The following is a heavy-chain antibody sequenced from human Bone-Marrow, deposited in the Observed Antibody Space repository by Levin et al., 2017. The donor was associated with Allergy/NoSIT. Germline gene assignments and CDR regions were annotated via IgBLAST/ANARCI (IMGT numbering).Heavy chain of an antibody. V-gene: IGHV1-8*01. CDR2: MNPNSGNT. Sequence: KPGESLKISCKASGYTFTSYDINWVRQATGQGLEWMGWMNPNSGNTGYAQKFQGRVTMTRNTSISTAYMELSSLRSEDTAVYYCARGPYYDSSGYVNWFDPWGQGTLVTVSS. D-gene: IGHD3-22*01. CDR1: GYTFTSYD. CDR3: ARGPYYDSSGYVNWFDP. J-gene: IGHJ5*02.